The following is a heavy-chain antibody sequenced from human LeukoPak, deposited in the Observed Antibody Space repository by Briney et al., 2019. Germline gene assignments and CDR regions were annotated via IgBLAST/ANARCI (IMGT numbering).Heavy chain of an antibody. D-gene: IGHD1-26*01. Sequence: GGSLRLSCAASGFTFDDYAMHWVRQAPGKGLEWVSGISWNSGSIGYADSVKGRFTISRDNAKNSLYLQMNSLRAEDLALYYCAKGEWELLGGFDYWGQGTLVTVSS. CDR2: ISWNSGSI. V-gene: IGHV3-9*03. CDR3: AKGEWELLGGFDY. J-gene: IGHJ4*02. CDR1: GFTFDDYA.